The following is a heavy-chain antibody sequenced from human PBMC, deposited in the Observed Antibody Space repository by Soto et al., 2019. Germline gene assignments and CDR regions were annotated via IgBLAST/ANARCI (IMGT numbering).Heavy chain of an antibody. J-gene: IGHJ4*02. D-gene: IGHD3-16*01. Sequence: QGQLMPSGAEVKKPGASVKVSCKASGYTFTGSYIHWVRQAPGKGLEWMGWINPNSGVTNYAQKFQDWVTMTRDTSISTAYMELSRLRSDDTAVYYCASGGTPNYFDYWGQGTLITVSS. CDR2: INPNSGVT. CDR3: ASGGTPNYFDY. CDR1: GYTFTGSY. V-gene: IGHV1-2*04.